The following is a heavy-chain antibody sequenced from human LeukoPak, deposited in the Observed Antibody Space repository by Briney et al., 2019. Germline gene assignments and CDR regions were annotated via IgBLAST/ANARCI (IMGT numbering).Heavy chain of an antibody. CDR3: ARSARSNYDR. J-gene: IGHJ4*02. D-gene: IGHD4-11*01. CDR2: IYYSGST. Sequence: PSETLSLTCTVSGGSISSYYWSWIRQPPGMGLEWIGYIYYSGSTSYNPSLKSRVTISVDTSKNQFSLNLSSVTAADTAVYYCARSARSNYDRWGQGTLVTVSS. CDR1: GGSISSYY. V-gene: IGHV4-59*01.